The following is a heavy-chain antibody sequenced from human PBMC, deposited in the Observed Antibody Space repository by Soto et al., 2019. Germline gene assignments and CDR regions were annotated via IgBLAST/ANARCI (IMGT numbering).Heavy chain of an antibody. J-gene: IGHJ3*02. CDR1: GGSISSSSYY. Sequence: QLQLQESGPGLVKPSETLSLTCTVSGGSISSSSYYWGWIRQPPGKGLEWIGSIYYSGSTYYNPSLKSRVTISVDTSKNQFSLKLSSVTAADTAVYYCARVAGSSGWVSAFDIWGQGTMVTVSS. V-gene: IGHV4-39*01. CDR2: IYYSGST. CDR3: ARVAGSSGWVSAFDI. D-gene: IGHD6-19*01.